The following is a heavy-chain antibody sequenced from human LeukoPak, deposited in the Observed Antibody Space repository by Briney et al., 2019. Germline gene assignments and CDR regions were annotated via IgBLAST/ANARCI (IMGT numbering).Heavy chain of an antibody. J-gene: IGHJ5*02. Sequence: SVKVSCKASGGTFSSYAISWVRQAPGQGLEWVGGIIPIFGTANYAQKFQGRVTITADESTSTAYMELSSLRSEDTAVYYCARVKDVLLWFGGNNWFDPWGQGTLVTVSS. V-gene: IGHV1-69*01. CDR3: ARVKDVLLWFGGNNWFDP. CDR1: GGTFSSYA. D-gene: IGHD3-10*01. CDR2: IIPIFGTA.